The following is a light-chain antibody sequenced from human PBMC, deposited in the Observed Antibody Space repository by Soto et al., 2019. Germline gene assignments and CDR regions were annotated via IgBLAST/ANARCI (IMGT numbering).Light chain of an antibody. V-gene: IGLV2-14*01. CDR3: SSYTSSSTVV. CDR2: DVS. Sequence: QSALTQPASVSGSTGQSITISCTGTSSDVGGYNYVSWYQQHPGKAPKLMIYDVSNRPSGVPNRFSGSKSGNTASLTISGLQAVDEADYYCSSYTSSSTVVFGGGTKLTVL. J-gene: IGLJ2*01. CDR1: SSDVGGYNY.